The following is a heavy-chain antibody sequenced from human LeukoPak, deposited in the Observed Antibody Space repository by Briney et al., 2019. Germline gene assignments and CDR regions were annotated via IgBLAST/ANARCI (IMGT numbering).Heavy chain of an antibody. J-gene: IGHJ5*02. D-gene: IGHD3-22*01. CDR2: IYYSGST. V-gene: IGHV4-59*01. Sequence: PSKTLSLTCTVSGGSISSYYWSWIRQPPGKGLEWIGYIYYSGSTNYNPSLRSRVTISVDTSKNQFSLKLSSVTAADTAVYYCARVSDEYYYDSSGQLVGWFDPWGQGTLVTVSS. CDR3: ARVSDEYYYDSSGQLVGWFDP. CDR1: GGSISSYY.